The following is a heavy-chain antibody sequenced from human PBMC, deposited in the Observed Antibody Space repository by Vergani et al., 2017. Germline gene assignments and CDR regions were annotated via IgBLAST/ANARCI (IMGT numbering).Heavy chain of an antibody. CDR1: GFTFSSYS. Sequence: VQLVESGGGLVKPGGSLRLSCAASGFTFSSYSMNWVRQAPGKGLEWVSSISSSSSYIYYADSVKGRFTISRDNAKNSLYLQMNSLRAEDTAVYYCAREGYYDRGAFDIWGQGTMVTVSS. V-gene: IGHV3-21*01. J-gene: IGHJ3*02. CDR2: ISSSSSYI. CDR3: AREGYYDRGAFDI. D-gene: IGHD3-22*01.